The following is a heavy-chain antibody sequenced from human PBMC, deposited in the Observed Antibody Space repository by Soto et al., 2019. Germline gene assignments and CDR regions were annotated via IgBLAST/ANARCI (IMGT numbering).Heavy chain of an antibody. CDR3: ARDLLRFLEPMDV. Sequence: GGSLRLSCAASGFTFSSYSMNWVRQAPGKGLEWVSYISSSSTIYYADSVKGRFTISRDNAKNSLYLQMNSLRDEDTAVYYCARDLLRFLEPMDVWGQGTTVTVSS. J-gene: IGHJ6*02. CDR1: GFTFSSYS. V-gene: IGHV3-48*02. CDR2: ISSSSTI. D-gene: IGHD3-3*01.